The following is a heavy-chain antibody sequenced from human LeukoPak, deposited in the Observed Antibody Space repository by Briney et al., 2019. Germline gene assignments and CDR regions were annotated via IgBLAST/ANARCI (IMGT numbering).Heavy chain of an antibody. Sequence: ASVKVSCKASGYIFTSYAMHWVRQAPGQRLEWMGWINAGNGNTKYSQKFQGRFTITRDTSASTAYMELSSLRSEDTAVYYCAKDLPAAGLDYWGQGTLVTVSS. D-gene: IGHD2-2*01. CDR1: GYIFTSYA. CDR2: INAGNGNT. V-gene: IGHV1-3*01. CDR3: AKDLPAAGLDY. J-gene: IGHJ4*02.